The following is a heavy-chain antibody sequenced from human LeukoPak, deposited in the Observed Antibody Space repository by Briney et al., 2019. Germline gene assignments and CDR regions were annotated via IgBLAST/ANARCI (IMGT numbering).Heavy chain of an antibody. D-gene: IGHD3-22*01. Sequence: PSETLSLTCTVSGGSISSYYWSWIRQPPGQGLEWIGYIYYSGSANYNPSLKSRVTISVDTSKNQFSLKLSSVTAADTAVYYCARVGYYAAFDIWGQGTMVTVSS. CDR2: IYYSGSA. CDR1: GGSISSYY. CDR3: ARVGYYAAFDI. V-gene: IGHV4-59*01. J-gene: IGHJ3*02.